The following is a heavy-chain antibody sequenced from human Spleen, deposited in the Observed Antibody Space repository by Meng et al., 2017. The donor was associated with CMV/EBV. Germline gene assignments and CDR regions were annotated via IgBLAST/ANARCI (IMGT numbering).Heavy chain of an antibody. J-gene: IGHJ5*01. CDR1: STNSAD. V-gene: IGHV6-1*01. CDR2: AYYRSQWYN. D-gene: IGHD6-13*01. CDR3: AREVLVKSSPWYWNVFDS. Sequence: STNSADGNWIRQSPSRGLEWLGRAYYRSQWYNDYGISVKSRITINADTSKNQFSLQLNSVTPEDTAVYYCAREVLVKSSPWYWNVFDSWGQGALVTVSS.